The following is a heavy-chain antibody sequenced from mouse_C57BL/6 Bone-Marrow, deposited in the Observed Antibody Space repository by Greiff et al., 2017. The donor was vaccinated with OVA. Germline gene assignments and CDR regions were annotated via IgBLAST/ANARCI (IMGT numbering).Heavy chain of an antibody. J-gene: IGHJ4*01. Sequence: QVQLKQPGAELVKPGASVKLSCKASGYTFTSYWMQWVKQRPGQGLEWIGEIDPSDSYTNYNQKFKGKATLTVDTSSSTAYMQLSSLTSEDSAVYYCARGPPLYYAMDYWGQGTSVTVSS. D-gene: IGHD6-1*01. CDR1: GYTFTSYW. V-gene: IGHV1-50*01. CDR3: ARGPPLYYAMDY. CDR2: IDPSDSYT.